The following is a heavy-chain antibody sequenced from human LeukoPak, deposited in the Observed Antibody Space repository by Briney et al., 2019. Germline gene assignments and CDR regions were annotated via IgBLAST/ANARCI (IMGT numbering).Heavy chain of an antibody. D-gene: IGHD3-10*01. CDR1: GFTFSNAW. CDR3: TTEPDVLLWFGESLHDY. Sequence: PGGSLRLSCAASGFTFSNAWMSWVRQAPGKGLEWVGRIKSKTDGGTTDYAAPVKGRFTISRDDSKNTLYLQMNSLKTEDTAVYYCTTEPDVLLWFGESLHDYWGQGTLVTVSS. V-gene: IGHV3-15*01. CDR2: IKSKTDGGTT. J-gene: IGHJ4*02.